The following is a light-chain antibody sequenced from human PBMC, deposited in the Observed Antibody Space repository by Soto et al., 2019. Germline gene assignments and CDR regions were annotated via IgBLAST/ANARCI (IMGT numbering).Light chain of an antibody. V-gene: IGKV3-15*01. CDR2: GAS. CDR1: ESVGSN. Sequence: EIVMTQSPATLSVSPGERATLFCRASESVGSNLAWYQQKPGQAPRLLIHGASKMAAGIPARFSGSGSGTEFTITISSLQSEDFAVYYCQQYYKWPPETFGQGTKVEIK. CDR3: QQYYKWPPET. J-gene: IGKJ2*01.